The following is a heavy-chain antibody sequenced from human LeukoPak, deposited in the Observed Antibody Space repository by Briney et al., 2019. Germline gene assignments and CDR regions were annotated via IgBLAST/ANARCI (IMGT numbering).Heavy chain of an antibody. Sequence: GGSLRLSCAASGFTFSSYSMNWVRQAPGKGLEWVANIKQDGSEKYYVDSVKGRFTISRDNAKNSLYLQMNSLRAEDTAVYYCAREAYGDYTDYWGQGTLVTVSS. V-gene: IGHV3-7*01. J-gene: IGHJ4*02. CDR3: AREAYGDYTDY. CDR1: GFTFSSYS. CDR2: IKQDGSEK. D-gene: IGHD4-17*01.